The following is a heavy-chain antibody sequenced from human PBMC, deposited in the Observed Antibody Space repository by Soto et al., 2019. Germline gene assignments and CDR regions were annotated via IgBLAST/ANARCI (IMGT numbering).Heavy chain of an antibody. CDR3: ARGRIGRKAAAGTYFDY. D-gene: IGHD6-13*01. J-gene: IGHJ4*02. CDR1: GYTFTSYD. CDR2: MNPNSGNT. V-gene: IGHV1-8*01. Sequence: GASVKVSCKASGYTFTSYDINWVRQATGQGLEWMGWMNPNSGNTGYAQKFQGRVTMTRNTSISTAYMELSSLRSEDTAVYYCARGRIGRKAAAGTYFDYWGQGTMVTVYS.